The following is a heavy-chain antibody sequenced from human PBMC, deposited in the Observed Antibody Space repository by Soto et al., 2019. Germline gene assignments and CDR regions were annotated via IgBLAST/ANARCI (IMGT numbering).Heavy chain of an antibody. J-gene: IGHJ6*03. V-gene: IGHV4-39*01. CDR3: ARHRFWSCYYYYMDV. CDR1: GGSISSSSYY. CDR2: IYYSGST. D-gene: IGHD3-3*01. Sequence: QLQLQESGPGLVKPSETLSLTCTVSGGSISSSSYYWGWIRQPPGKGLEWIGSIYYSGSTYYNPSLKSRVTISVDTSKNQFSLKLSSVTAADTAVYYCARHRFWSCYYYYMDVCGKGTTVTVSS.